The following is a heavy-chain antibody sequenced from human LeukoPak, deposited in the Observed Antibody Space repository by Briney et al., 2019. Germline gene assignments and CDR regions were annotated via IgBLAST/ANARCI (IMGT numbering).Heavy chain of an antibody. V-gene: IGHV4-34*01. D-gene: IGHD3-22*01. Sequence: SETLSLTCAVYGGSFSGYYWSWIRQPPGKGLEWIGEINHSGSTNYNPSLKSRGTISVDTSKNQFSLKLSSVTAADTAVYYCARGDSSGYYFPHFDYWGQGTLVTVSS. CDR3: ARGDSSGYYFPHFDY. CDR2: INHSGST. CDR1: GGSFSGYY. J-gene: IGHJ4*02.